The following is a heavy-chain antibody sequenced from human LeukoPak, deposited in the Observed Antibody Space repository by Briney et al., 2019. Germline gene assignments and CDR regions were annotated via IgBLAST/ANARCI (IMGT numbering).Heavy chain of an antibody. CDR3: ASQEHIVVVPAATETPNWFDP. V-gene: IGHV1-69*04. D-gene: IGHD2-2*01. J-gene: IGHJ5*02. Sequence: SVKVSCKASGGTFSSYAISWVRQAPGQGLEWMGRIIPILGIANYAQKFQGRVTITADESTSTAYMELSSLRSEDTAVYYCASQEHIVVVPAATETPNWFDPWGQGTLVTVSS. CDR2: IIPILGIA. CDR1: GGTFSSYA.